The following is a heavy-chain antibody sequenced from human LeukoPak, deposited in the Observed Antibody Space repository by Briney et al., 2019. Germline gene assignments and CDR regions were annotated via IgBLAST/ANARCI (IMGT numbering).Heavy chain of an antibody. J-gene: IGHJ4*02. CDR1: GGTFSSYA. CDR2: IIPIFGTA. CDR3: ARGGSAVGANDY. Sequence: GATVKVSCKASGGTFSSYAISWVRQAPGQGLEWMGGIIPIFGTANYAQKFQGRVTITADESTSTAYMELSSLRSEDTAVYYCARGGSAVGANDYWGQGTLVTVPS. V-gene: IGHV1-69*13. D-gene: IGHD1-26*01.